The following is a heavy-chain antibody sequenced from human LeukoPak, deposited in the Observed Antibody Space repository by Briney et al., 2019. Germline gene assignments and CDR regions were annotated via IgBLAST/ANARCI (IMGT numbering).Heavy chain of an antibody. CDR1: GFTFSSYA. D-gene: IGHD2-2*01. Sequence: GRSLRLSCAASGFTFSSYAMHWVRQAPGKGLEWVAVISYDGSNKYYADSVKGRFTISRDNSKNTLYLQMNSLRAEDTAVYYCARGGRYCSSSSCHLGDYWGQGTLVTVSS. CDR2: ISYDGSNK. CDR3: ARGGRYCSSSSCHLGDY. V-gene: IGHV3-30-3*01. J-gene: IGHJ4*02.